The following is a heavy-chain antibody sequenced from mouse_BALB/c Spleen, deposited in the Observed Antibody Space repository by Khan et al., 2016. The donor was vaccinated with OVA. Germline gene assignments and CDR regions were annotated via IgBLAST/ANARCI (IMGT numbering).Heavy chain of an antibody. CDR3: ARAYYMYDGYYAMDY. D-gene: IGHD2-14*01. J-gene: IGHJ4*01. CDR1: GFSLSRYN. V-gene: IGHV2-6-4*01. Sequence: VELVESGPGLVAPSQSLSITCTVSGFSLSRYNIHWVRQPPGKGLEWLGMIWGGGGTDYNSTLKSRLSISKDNSKSQVFLKMNSLQTVDTAMYYCARAYYMYDGYYAMDYWGQGTSVTVSS. CDR2: IWGGGGT.